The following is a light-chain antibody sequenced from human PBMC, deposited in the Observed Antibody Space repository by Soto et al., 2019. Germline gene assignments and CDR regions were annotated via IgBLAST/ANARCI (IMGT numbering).Light chain of an antibody. CDR2: DAS. V-gene: IGKV1-39*01. J-gene: IGKJ4*01. Sequence: DIEMTQSPASLSLSVGDRATISCRASQSVDIYLTWYQHKPGKAPKLLIYDASKWQSGVPSRFSGSGSGTDFTLTISSLQPEDFAVYYCQQRSSRPPVSFGGGTKVEFK. CDR1: QSVDIY. CDR3: QQRSSRPPVS.